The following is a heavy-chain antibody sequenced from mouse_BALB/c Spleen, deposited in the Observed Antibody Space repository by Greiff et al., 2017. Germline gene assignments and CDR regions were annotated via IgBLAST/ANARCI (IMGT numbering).Heavy chain of an antibody. J-gene: IGHJ4*01. D-gene: IGHD2-2*01. CDR2: IDPANGNT. Sequence: VQLKQSGAELVKPGASVKLSCTASGFNFNDYYMHWVKQRPEQGLEWIGRIDPANGNTKYDPKFQGKATITADTSSNTAYLQLSSLTTEDTAVYYCAWGYDGAYAMDYWGQGTSVTVSS. V-gene: IGHV14-3*02. CDR1: GFNFNDYY. CDR3: AWGYDGAYAMDY.